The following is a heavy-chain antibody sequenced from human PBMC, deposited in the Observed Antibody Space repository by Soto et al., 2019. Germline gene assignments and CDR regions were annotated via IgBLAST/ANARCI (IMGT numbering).Heavy chain of an antibody. CDR2: IKQDGSEK. CDR3: ARDSYNTGYSSGYRVFDY. J-gene: IGHJ4*02. V-gene: IGHV3-7*03. CDR1: GFTFSSYW. Sequence: EVQLVESGGGLVQPGGSLRLSCAASGFTFSSYWMSWVRQAPGKGLEWVANIKQDGSEKYYVDSVKGRFTISRDNAKDSLYLQMNSLRAEDTAVYYCARDSYNTGYSSGYRVFDYWGQGTLVTVSS. D-gene: IGHD6-19*01.